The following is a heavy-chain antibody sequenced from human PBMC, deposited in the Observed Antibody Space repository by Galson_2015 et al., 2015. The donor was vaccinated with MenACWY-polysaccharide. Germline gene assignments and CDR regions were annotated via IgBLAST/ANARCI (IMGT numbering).Heavy chain of an antibody. CDR2: ISGSGGGT. CDR1: GFSFSTYA. CDR3: AKDNICCTSASWFAFDI. V-gene: IGHV3-23*01. J-gene: IGHJ3*02. D-gene: IGHD2-2*01. Sequence: SLRLSCAASGFSFSTYAMTWVRQAPGKGLEWVSAISGSGGGTKYADSVKGRFTISRDNSKNTLYLQMNSLRAEDTALYYCAKDNICCTSASWFAFDIWGQGTMVTVSS.